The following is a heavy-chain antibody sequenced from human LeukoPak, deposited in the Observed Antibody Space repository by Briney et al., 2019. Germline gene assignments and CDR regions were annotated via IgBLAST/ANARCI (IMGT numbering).Heavy chain of an antibody. CDR1: GGALSSYY. J-gene: IGHJ3*02. CDR2: MYYNRST. D-gene: IGHD3-22*01. Sequence: PSQTLSLTCTLSGGALSSYYWSWIRQPPGKGLEWIGYMYYNRSTNYNPSLKSRVTISVDTSKNQFSLKLSSVTAADTAVYYCARGGGYFLIDAFDIWGLGTMVTVSS. V-gene: IGHV4-59*01. CDR3: ARGGGYFLIDAFDI.